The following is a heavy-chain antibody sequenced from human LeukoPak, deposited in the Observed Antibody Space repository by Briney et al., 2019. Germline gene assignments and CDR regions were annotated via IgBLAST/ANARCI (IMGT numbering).Heavy chain of an antibody. D-gene: IGHD2-15*01. CDR1: AGSISGYY. Sequence: SDTLSLTCTVSAGSISGYYGTWIRQPTGKGLECIGYIYYTGRTNYNPPLKSRVAISLDTSKTQFSLKLNSVTAADTAVYYCARWFCSGGSCRGAVDYWGQGTLVTVSS. J-gene: IGHJ4*02. CDR2: IYYTGRT. CDR3: ARWFCSGGSCRGAVDY. V-gene: IGHV4-59*07.